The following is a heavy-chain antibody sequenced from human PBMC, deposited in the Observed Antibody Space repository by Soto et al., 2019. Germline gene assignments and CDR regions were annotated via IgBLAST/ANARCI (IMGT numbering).Heavy chain of an antibody. CDR1: GASISKIYYY. J-gene: IGHJ5*02. CDR3: ARPDSLSGTGWFDP. V-gene: IGHV4-39*01. Sequence: PSETLSLTCSVSGASISKIYYYWGWVRQTPEKGLEWIGTVFYSGITYYNPSLESRVTISIDRSQNQFSLKLTSVTAADTAVYYCARPDSLSGTGWFDPWGRGTLVTVSS. CDR2: VFYSGIT. D-gene: IGHD6-13*01.